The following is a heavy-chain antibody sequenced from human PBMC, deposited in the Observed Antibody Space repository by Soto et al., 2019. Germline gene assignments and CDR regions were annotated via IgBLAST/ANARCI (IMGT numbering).Heavy chain of an antibody. V-gene: IGHV3-23*01. CDR3: ESKVPWDTSRQFYWYVDL. D-gene: IGHD2-2*01. J-gene: IGHJ2*01. CDR2: ISGGGEAT. Sequence: VHLLESGGGLVQPGGSLRLSCAASGFTFISYAMNWVRQAPGKGLQWVSAISGGGEATFYADSVKGRFTISRDNYRNTVPLQMNGLGDDDTAVYYCESKVPWDTSRQFYWYVDLWGRATPATVCS. CDR1: GFTFISYA.